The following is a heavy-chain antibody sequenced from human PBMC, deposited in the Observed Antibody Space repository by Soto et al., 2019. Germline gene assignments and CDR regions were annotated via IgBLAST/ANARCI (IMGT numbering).Heavy chain of an antibody. CDR3: AKFHGYSSGNRYYYYGMDV. CDR1: GFTFSSYG. V-gene: IGHV3-30*18. J-gene: IGHJ6*02. D-gene: IGHD6-19*01. Sequence: PGGSLRLSCAASGFTFSSYGMHWVRQAPGKGLEWVAVISYDGSNKYYADSVKGRFTISRDNSKNTLYLQMNSLRAEDTAVYYCAKFHGYSSGNRYYYYGMDVWGQGTTVTVSS. CDR2: ISYDGSNK.